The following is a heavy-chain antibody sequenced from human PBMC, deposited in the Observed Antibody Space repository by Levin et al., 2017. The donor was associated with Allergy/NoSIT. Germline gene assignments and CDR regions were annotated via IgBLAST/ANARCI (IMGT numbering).Heavy chain of an antibody. V-gene: IGHV3-30*04. CDR3: ARQLYSYSSGWFAF. CDR2: VSYDGSST. D-gene: IGHD6-19*01. J-gene: IGHJ5*01. Sequence: SCAASGFTLRNYAMHWVRQAPGKGLEWVALVSYDGSSTHVADSVKGRFTISRDNSKNRLSLQMNSLRPEDTAVYYCARQLYSYSSGWFAFWGQGTLVTVSS. CDR1: GFTLRNYA.